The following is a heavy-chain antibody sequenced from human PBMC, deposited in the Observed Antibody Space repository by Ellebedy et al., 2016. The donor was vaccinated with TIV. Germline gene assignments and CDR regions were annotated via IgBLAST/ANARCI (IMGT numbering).Heavy chain of an antibody. Sequence: MPSETLSLTCTVSGGSISTYYWSWIRQPPGQGLEWIGYIYYSGYTEYNPFLKSRVTISLDTSKDQFSLRLSSVTAADTAVYYCARGPLRYFDWVYYYHGMDVWGQGTTVTVSS. CDR1: GGSISTYY. V-gene: IGHV4-59*08. D-gene: IGHD3-9*01. CDR2: IYYSGYT. J-gene: IGHJ6*02. CDR3: ARGPLRYFDWVYYYHGMDV.